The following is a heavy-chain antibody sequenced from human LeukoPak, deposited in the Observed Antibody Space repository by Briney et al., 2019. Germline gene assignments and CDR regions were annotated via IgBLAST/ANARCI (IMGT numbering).Heavy chain of an antibody. CDR3: AKGTGYSSSSYGGVDY. Sequence: GRYLRLSCAASGFTFGDYAMHWVRQAPGKGLEWVSGISWNSGSIGYADSVKGRFTISRDNAKNSLYLQMNSLRAEDMALYYCAKGTGYSSSSYGGVDYWGQGTLVTVSS. D-gene: IGHD6-13*01. V-gene: IGHV3-9*03. J-gene: IGHJ4*02. CDR2: ISWNSGSI. CDR1: GFTFGDYA.